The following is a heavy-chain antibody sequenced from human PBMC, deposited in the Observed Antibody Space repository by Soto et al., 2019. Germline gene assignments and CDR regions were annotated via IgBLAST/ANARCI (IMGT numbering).Heavy chain of an antibody. CDR1: GSTFIGYA. CDR3: ARSIVVVTALDY. CDR2: INAGNGNT. D-gene: IGHD2-21*02. V-gene: IGHV1-3*01. J-gene: IGHJ4*02. Sequence: QVQLVQSGVGGKNPGASVKVSCKPSGSTFIGYAMLWVRKAPGQRLEWMGWINAGNGNTKNSQKFQGRVTITRVTSASTAYMELSSLRSEDTAVYYCARSIVVVTALDYWGQGTLVTVSS.